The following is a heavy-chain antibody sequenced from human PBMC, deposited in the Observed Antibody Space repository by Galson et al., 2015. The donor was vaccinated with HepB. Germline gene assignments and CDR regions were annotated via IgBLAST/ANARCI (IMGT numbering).Heavy chain of an antibody. V-gene: IGHV3-23*01. CDR2: ITGKGDST. J-gene: IGHJ5*01. CDR1: GFAFDSHA. D-gene: IGHD5-18*01. Sequence: SLRLSCAASGFAFDSHAMSWVRQAPGRGLEWIPGITGKGDSTFYADSVKGRFTVSKDNSNNMLYLQMNSLRAEDAGLYFCAKGYGLFDSWGQGILVTVPS. CDR3: AKGYGLFDS.